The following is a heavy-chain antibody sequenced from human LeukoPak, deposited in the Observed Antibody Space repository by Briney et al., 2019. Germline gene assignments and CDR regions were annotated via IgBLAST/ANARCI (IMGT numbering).Heavy chain of an antibody. V-gene: IGHV3-30*02. Sequence: GGSLRLSCAVSGFTVSSSYMNWVRQAPGKGLEWVAFIRYDGSNKYYADSVKGRFTISRDNSKNTLYLQMNSLRAVDTAVYYCAKPRVASYSSSWYPAPFDYWGQGTLVTVSS. CDR1: GFTVSSSY. CDR3: AKPRVASYSSSWYPAPFDY. J-gene: IGHJ4*02. D-gene: IGHD6-13*01. CDR2: IRYDGSNK.